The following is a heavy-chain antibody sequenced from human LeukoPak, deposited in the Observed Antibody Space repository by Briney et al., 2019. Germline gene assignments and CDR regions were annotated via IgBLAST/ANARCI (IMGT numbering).Heavy chain of an antibody. CDR3: HYDSSGHDAFDI. Sequence: GGSLRLSCAASGFTFSSYEMNWVRQAPGKGLEWVSSISSSGSTKYYADSLKGRFTFSRDNARNSLYLQMNSLRAEDTAVYYCHYDSSGHDAFDIWGQGTMVTVSS. CDR1: GFTFSSYE. CDR2: ISSSGSTK. J-gene: IGHJ3*02. D-gene: IGHD3-22*01. V-gene: IGHV3-48*03.